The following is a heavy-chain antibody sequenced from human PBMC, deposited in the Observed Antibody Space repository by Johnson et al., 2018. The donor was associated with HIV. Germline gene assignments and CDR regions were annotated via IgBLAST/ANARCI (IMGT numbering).Heavy chain of an antibody. CDR2: IKSKTAGGAI. Sequence: EVQLVESGGGLVQPGGSLRLSCAASGFTFINAWMTWVRQAPGKGLEWVGRIKSKTAGGAIDYAAPVKGNFIISRDDSKTTLYLQMNSLKTEDTAVYYCTTDHYAVVNSRENAFDVWGQGTVVTVSS. V-gene: IGHV3-15*01. J-gene: IGHJ3*01. CDR1: GFTFINAW. D-gene: IGHD4-23*01. CDR3: TTDHYAVVNSRENAFDV.